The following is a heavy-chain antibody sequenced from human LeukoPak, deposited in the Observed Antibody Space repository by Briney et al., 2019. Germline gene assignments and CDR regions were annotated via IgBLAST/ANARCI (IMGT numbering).Heavy chain of an antibody. D-gene: IGHD6-13*01. V-gene: IGHV3-23*01. CDR2: ITDSGGAT. Sequence: PGGSLRLSCAASGFAFTDYAISWVRQASGKGLEWVSAITDSGGATYYADSVKGRFTISRDNSKNTLYLQMNSLRGDHTAIYYCAKAYTRSWYAAFDIWGQGTMVTISS. J-gene: IGHJ3*02. CDR3: AKAYTRSWYAAFDI. CDR1: GFAFTDYA.